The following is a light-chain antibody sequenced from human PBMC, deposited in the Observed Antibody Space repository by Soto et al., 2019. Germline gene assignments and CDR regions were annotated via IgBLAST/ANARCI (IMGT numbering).Light chain of an antibody. CDR3: SSYADSISVL. V-gene: IGLV2-8*01. Sequence: QSALTQPPSASGSPGQSVTISCTGTSSDVGAYNYVSWYQQHPGKAHKLMIYEVTKRPSGVPDRFSGSKSGNTASLTVSGLQAEDEADYYCSSYADSISVLFGGGTKLTVL. CDR1: SSDVGAYNY. CDR2: EVT. J-gene: IGLJ3*02.